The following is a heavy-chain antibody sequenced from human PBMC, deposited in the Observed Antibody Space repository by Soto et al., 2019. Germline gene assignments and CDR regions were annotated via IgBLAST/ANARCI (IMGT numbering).Heavy chain of an antibody. Sequence: QVQLVESGEGVVQPERSQRLSCTASKFTFASYVMHWVRQAPGEGLEWVALISFDGTNKYYADSVKGRFTISRDNSKNTMYLQMNSLRPEDTAVYYCAREMIPMIMGGMSAMDVWGQGTTVTVS. CDR1: KFTFASYV. V-gene: IGHV3-30*04. CDR3: AREMIPMIMGGMSAMDV. CDR2: ISFDGTNK. D-gene: IGHD3-22*01. J-gene: IGHJ6*02.